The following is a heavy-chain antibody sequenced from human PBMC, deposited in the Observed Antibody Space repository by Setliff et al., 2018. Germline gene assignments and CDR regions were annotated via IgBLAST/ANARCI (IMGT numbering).Heavy chain of an antibody. CDR1: GYTFSNYS. CDR3: ARAPGTVVVPASRSAFDI. Sequence: ASVKVSCKASGYTFSNYSISWVRQAPGQGLEWMGWISAYNGYIIYAQKLQGRVTMTTDTSTSTAYMEARSLRSDDTAVYYCARAPGTVVVPASRSAFDIWGQGTMVTVSS. J-gene: IGHJ3*02. D-gene: IGHD2-2*01. V-gene: IGHV1-18*01. CDR2: ISAYNGYI.